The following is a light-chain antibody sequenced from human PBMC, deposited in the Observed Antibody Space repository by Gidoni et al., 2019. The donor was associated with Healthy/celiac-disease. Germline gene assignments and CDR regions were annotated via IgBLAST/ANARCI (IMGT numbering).Light chain of an antibody. Sequence: DIQMTQYPASLSASVGDRVTITCRAIQSISSYLNWYKQKPGKAPKLLIYAASSLQSGVPSRFSGSGSGTDFTLTISSLQPEDFATYYCQQSYSTPITFGQGTRLEIK. CDR1: QSISSY. J-gene: IGKJ5*01. V-gene: IGKV1-39*01. CDR3: QQSYSTPIT. CDR2: AAS.